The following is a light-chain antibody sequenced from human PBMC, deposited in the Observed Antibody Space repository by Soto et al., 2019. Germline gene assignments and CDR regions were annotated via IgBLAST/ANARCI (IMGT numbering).Light chain of an antibody. CDR2: AAS. Sequence: DIQMTQSPSSLSASVGDRVTITCRASQTIIRYLNWYQQKPGRAPKLLIYAASSLQSGVPSRFSGSGSGTEFTLTISSLQPEDFATYYCHQSYSTLFTFGPGTKVDIK. CDR1: QTIIRY. CDR3: HQSYSTLFT. V-gene: IGKV1-39*01. J-gene: IGKJ3*01.